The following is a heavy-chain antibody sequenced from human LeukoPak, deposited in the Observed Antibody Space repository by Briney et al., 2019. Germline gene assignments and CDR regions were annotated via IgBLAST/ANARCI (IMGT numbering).Heavy chain of an antibody. D-gene: IGHD3-22*01. CDR2: INSDGSST. V-gene: IGHV3-74*01. CDR3: VLRRARYYYDSSGSLAFDY. CDR1: GFTFSSYW. Sequence: PGGSLRLSCAASGFTFSSYWMHWVRQAPGKGLVWVSRINSDGSSTSYADSVKGRFTISRDNAKNTLYLQMNSLRAEDTAVYYCVLRRARYYYDSSGSLAFDYWGQGTLVTVSS. J-gene: IGHJ4*02.